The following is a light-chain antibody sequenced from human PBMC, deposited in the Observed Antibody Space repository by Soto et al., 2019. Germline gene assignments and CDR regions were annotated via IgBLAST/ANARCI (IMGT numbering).Light chain of an antibody. Sequence: QPVLTQSPSASASLGASVKLTCTLSRGHSSYAIAWHQQQPEKGPRYLMKLNSDGSHSKGDGIPDRFSGSSSGAERYLTISSLQSEDEADYYCQTWDTGIQVFGGGTKLTVL. CDR2: LNSDGSH. CDR3: QTWDTGIQV. V-gene: IGLV4-69*01. J-gene: IGLJ2*01. CDR1: RGHSSYA.